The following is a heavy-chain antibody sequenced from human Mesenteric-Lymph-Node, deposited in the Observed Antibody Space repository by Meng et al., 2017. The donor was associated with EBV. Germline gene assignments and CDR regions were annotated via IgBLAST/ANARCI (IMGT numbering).Heavy chain of an antibody. J-gene: IGHJ4*02. CDR3: GSTILAGSYFDY. CDR2: ISDDGRNE. CDR1: GCTFSNYA. V-gene: IGHV3-30*04. Sequence: QVQLVESGGGVVQPGRSLRLSCGASGCTFSNYAMHWVRQAPGKGLEWVAAISDDGRNEYYADSVKGRFTISRDNSKSTLYLEMNSLRVEDTAVYYCGSTILAGSYFDYWGQGTLVTVSS. D-gene: IGHD3-3*01.